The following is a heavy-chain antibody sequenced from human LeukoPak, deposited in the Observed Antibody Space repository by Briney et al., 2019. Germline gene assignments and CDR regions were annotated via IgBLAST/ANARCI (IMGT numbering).Heavy chain of an antibody. D-gene: IGHD5-12*01. CDR3: AKAFSAYENWPPNWFDP. J-gene: IGHJ5*02. Sequence: QPGGSLRLSCAASGCTFSGYAVSWVRQAPGKGLEWVSAISDSGGSTFYADSVKGRLTISRDNSTNTLYLQLSSPRAEDTAVYYCAKAFSAYENWPPNWFDPWGQGTLVTVSS. CDR2: ISDSGGST. CDR1: GCTFSGYA. V-gene: IGHV3-23*01.